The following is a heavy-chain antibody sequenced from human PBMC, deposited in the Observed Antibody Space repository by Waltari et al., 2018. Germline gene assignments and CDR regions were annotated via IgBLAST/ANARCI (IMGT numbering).Heavy chain of an antibody. CDR2: IKQDGSEK. J-gene: IGHJ5*02. V-gene: IGHV3-7*01. CDR1: GFTFSSYW. CDR3: ARDRPYNWFDP. Sequence: EVQLVESGGGLVQPGGSLRLSCAASGFTFSSYWMSWLRQAPGKGVEWVANIKQDGSEKYYVDSVKGRFTISRDNAKNSLYLQMNSLRAEDTAVYYCARDRPYNWFDPWGQGTLVTVSS.